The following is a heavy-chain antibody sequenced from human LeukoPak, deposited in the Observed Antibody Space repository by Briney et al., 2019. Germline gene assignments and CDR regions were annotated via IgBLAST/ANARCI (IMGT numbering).Heavy chain of an antibody. CDR1: GGSISSSF. CDR3: ARGGYSTSWYEWFDP. D-gene: IGHD6-13*01. Sequence: SETLSLTCSVSGGSISSSFWSWIRQPAGRGLEWIGHIYTSGTTTYNPSLESRVTISVDTSKNQFSLNLTSVTAADTAVYYCARGGYSTSWYEWFDPWGQGTLVTVSS. V-gene: IGHV4-4*07. J-gene: IGHJ5*02. CDR2: IYTSGTT.